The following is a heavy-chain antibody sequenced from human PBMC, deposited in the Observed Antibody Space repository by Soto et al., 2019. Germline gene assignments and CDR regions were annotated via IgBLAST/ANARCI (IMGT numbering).Heavy chain of an antibody. V-gene: IGHV3-23*01. D-gene: IGHD6-13*01. CDR2: IRGNNGDT. CDR3: AKEQKHSSTWSELNY. CDR1: GFTFSFCA. J-gene: IGHJ4*02. Sequence: GSLRLSCAASGFTFSFCAMSWVRQAPGKGLEWVSSIRGNNGDTYYADSVKGRFTISRDNSKNTLYLQMNSLRAEDTAVYYCAKEQKHSSTWSELNYWGQGTLVTVSS.